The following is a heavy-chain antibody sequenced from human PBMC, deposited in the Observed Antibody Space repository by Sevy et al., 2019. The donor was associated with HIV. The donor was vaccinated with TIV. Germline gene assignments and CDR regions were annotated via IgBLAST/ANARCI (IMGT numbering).Heavy chain of an antibody. CDR2: ISGSSNYI. V-gene: IGHV3-21*06. Sequence: GGSLRLSCAASGFTFITYNMIWVRQAPGKGLEWVSSISGSSNYIYYAESLKGRFIVSRDNAKDTLYLQMNSLRADDTALYYCARGPPDGSYDYFDYWGQGTLVTVSS. CDR3: ARGPPDGSYDYFDY. CDR1: GFTFITYN. J-gene: IGHJ4*02. D-gene: IGHD1-26*01.